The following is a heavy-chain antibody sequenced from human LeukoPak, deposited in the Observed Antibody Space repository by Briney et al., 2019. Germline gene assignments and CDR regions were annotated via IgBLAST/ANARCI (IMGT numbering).Heavy chain of an antibody. CDR3: ARRTDGVSAFDI. J-gene: IGHJ3*02. CDR1: GYSFTTSW. D-gene: IGHD3-10*01. CDR2: IYPCDSDT. V-gene: IGHV5-51*01. Sequence: KRGESLKISCKGSGYSFTTSWIGWVRQMPGKSLDWMGIIYPCDSDTRYNPSFQGQVTISADKSITTAYLQWSSLKASDTAMYYCARRTDGVSAFDIWGQGTMVTVSS.